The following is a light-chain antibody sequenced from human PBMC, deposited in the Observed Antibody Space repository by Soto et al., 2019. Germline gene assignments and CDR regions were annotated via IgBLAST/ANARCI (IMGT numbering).Light chain of an antibody. CDR2: AAS. V-gene: IGKV1-5*01. J-gene: IGKJ4*01. CDR1: QSISIW. Sequence: QLTQSPSTLSSSVGDSVTITCRASQSISIWLAWYQQKPGKAPKLLIYAASTLQSGVPSRFSGSGSGTDFTLTISCLQSEDFATYYCQQYYSYPPLTFGGGTNVDIK. CDR3: QQYYSYPPLT.